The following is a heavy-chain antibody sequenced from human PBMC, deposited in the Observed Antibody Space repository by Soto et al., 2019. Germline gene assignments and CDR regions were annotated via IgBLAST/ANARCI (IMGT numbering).Heavy chain of an antibody. J-gene: IGHJ4*02. Sequence: MHWVRQAPGKGLEWVSGISWNSGSIGYADSVKGRFTISRDNAKNSLYLQMNSLRAEDTALYYCAKEAHGDLPGYWGQGTLVTVSS. CDR3: AKEAHGDLPGY. V-gene: IGHV3-9*01. D-gene: IGHD4-17*01. CDR2: ISWNSGSI.